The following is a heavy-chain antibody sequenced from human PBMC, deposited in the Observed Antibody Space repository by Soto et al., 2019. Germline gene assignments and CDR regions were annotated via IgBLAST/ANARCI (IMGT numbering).Heavy chain of an antibody. Sequence: PGGSLRLSCVASGFTLSSYGMHWVRQAPGKGLEWVAVISNDGSNKYYADSVKGRFTISRDNSKNTLFLQMNSLRVEDMAVYYCAKPWSTWYGEFDYWGQGTLVTVSS. CDR1: GFTLSSYG. CDR2: ISNDGSNK. D-gene: IGHD3-10*01. CDR3: AKPWSTWYGEFDY. J-gene: IGHJ4*02. V-gene: IGHV3-30*18.